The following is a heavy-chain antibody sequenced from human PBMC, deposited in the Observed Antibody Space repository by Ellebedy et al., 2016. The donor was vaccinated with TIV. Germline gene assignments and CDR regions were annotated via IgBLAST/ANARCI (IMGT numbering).Heavy chain of an antibody. CDR2: IYYSGST. V-gene: IGHV4-30-4*01. D-gene: IGHD3-10*01. Sequence: SETLSLXCTVSGGSISSGDYYWSWIRQPPGKGLEWIGYIYYSGSTYYNPSLKSRVTISVDTSKNQFSLKLSSVTAADTAVYYCARVGGSGSRNWFDPWGQGTLVTVSS. J-gene: IGHJ5*02. CDR1: GGSISSGDYY. CDR3: ARVGGSGSRNWFDP.